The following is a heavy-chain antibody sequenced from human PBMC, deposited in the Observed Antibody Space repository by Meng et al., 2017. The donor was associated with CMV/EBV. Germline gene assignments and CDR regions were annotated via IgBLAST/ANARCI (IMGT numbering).Heavy chain of an antibody. CDR3: ARARCSSTSCYLPKRFDP. V-gene: IGHV4-34*01. D-gene: IGHD2-2*01. CDR2: INHSGST. Sequence: SCSGYYWSWSRQPPGKGLEWIGEINHSGSTNYNPSLKSRVTISVDTSKNQFSLKLSSVTAADTAVYYCARARCSSTSCYLPKRFDPWGQGTLVTVSS. CDR1: SCSGYY. J-gene: IGHJ5*02.